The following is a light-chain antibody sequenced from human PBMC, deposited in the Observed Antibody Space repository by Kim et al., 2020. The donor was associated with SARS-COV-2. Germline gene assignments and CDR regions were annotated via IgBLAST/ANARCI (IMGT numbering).Light chain of an antibody. V-gene: IGKV1-27*01. CDR1: RGIHNY. CDR3: QKYNTAPWT. J-gene: IGKJ1*01. CDR2: AAS. Sequence: GDRVTITCRASRGIHNYLAWYQQKPGKVPKLLIYAASTFHSGVPSRFSGSGSGTDFTLIISSLQPEDVATYYCQKYNTAPWTFGQGTKVDIK.